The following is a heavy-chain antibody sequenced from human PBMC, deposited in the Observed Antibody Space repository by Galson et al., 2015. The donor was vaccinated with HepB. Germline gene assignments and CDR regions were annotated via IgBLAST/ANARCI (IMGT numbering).Heavy chain of an antibody. J-gene: IGHJ6*03. Sequence: SVKVSCKASGYTFTSDAMNWVRQAPGQGLEWMGRINTNTGNPTYAPGFTGRFVFSFDTSVSTAYLQNSSLKAEDTAVYYCARATIFGHYYYMDGWGKGTTVTVSS. CDR3: ARATIFGHYYYMDG. D-gene: IGHD3-3*02. V-gene: IGHV7-4-1*02. CDR1: GYTFTSDA. CDR2: INTNTGNP.